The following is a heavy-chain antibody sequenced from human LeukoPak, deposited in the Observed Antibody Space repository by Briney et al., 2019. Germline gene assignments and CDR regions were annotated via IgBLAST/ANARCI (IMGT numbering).Heavy chain of an antibody. V-gene: IGHV1-3*01. D-gene: IGHD1-26*01. J-gene: IGHJ4*02. CDR2: ISAGNGDT. Sequence: ASVKVSCKASGYTFTSYAIHWVRQAPGQRLEWMGWISAGNGDTKYSQNFQGRVTFISNTSATTAFMELSSLRSEDAAVYYCARDSGSGNNDYWGQGTLVTVSS. CDR3: ARDSGSGNNDY. CDR1: GYTFTSYA.